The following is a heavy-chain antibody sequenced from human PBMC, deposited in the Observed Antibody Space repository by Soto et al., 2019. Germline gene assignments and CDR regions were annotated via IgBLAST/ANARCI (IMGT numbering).Heavy chain of an antibody. V-gene: IGHV1-46*01. Sequence: ASVKVSCKASGYTFTSYYMPWVRQAPVQGLEWMGIINPSGGSTSYAQKFQGRVTMTRDTSTSTVYMELSSLRSEDTAVYYCARDWSRVRYYDSTQSAHAFDIWGQGTMVTVSS. CDR3: ARDWSRVRYYDSTQSAHAFDI. CDR1: GYTFTSYY. CDR2: INPSGGST. J-gene: IGHJ3*02. D-gene: IGHD3-22*01.